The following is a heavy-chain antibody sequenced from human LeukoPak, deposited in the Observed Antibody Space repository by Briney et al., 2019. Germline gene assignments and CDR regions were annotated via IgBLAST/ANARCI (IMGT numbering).Heavy chain of an antibody. CDR1: GFTFSSYA. D-gene: IGHD3-9*01. CDR2: ISGSGVST. CDR3: ASSYYDILTGYQELDH. V-gene: IGHV3-23*01. Sequence: GGSLRLSCASSGFTFSSYAMSWVRQAPGKGLEWVSAISGSGVSTYYADSVKGRFSISRDNSKNTLYLQMNSLRAEDTAVYYCASSYYDILTGYQELDHWGQGTLVTVSS. J-gene: IGHJ4*02.